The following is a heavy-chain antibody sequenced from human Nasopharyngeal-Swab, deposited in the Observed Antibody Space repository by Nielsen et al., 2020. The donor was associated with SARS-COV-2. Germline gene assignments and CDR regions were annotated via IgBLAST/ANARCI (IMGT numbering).Heavy chain of an antibody. CDR3: ARALAPYSGYDYDYYYGMDV. Sequence: GESLKISCAASGFTFSSYDMHWVRQATGKGLEWVSAIGTAGDTYYPGSVKGRFTISRAPAPPSLSLPLPRLRAGDPAVSSCARALAPYSGYDYDYYYGMDVWGQGTTVTVSS. D-gene: IGHD5-12*01. CDR2: IGTAGDT. CDR1: GFTFSSYD. V-gene: IGHV3-13*04. J-gene: IGHJ6*02.